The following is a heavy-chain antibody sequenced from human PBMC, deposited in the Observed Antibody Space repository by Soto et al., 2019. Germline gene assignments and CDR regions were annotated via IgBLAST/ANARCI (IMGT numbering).Heavy chain of an antibody. Sequence: QVQLQESGPGLVKPSETLSLTCTVSGDSISTYYWSWIRQPPGKGLEWIGYIYYSGSTNYNPSLKGRFTISEDTSKNHFSLSWSSVPAAATAGYYVAGLGWGSPYGMDVWAKGTRVTVSS. D-gene: IGHD2-21*01. V-gene: IGHV4-59*01. CDR2: IYYSGST. J-gene: IGHJ6*04. CDR3: AGLGWGSPYGMDV. CDR1: GDSISTYY.